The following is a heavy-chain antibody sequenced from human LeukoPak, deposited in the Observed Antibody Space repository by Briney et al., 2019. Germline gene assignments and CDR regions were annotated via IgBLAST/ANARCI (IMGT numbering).Heavy chain of an antibody. J-gene: IGHJ4*02. CDR3: ARAYCSSTSCHRPPDY. D-gene: IGHD2-2*01. Sequence: GASVKVSCKASGYTFTSYYMHWVRQAPGQGPEWMGIINPSGGSTSYAQKFQGRVTMTRDMSTSTVYMELSSLRSEDTAVYYCARAYCSSTSCHRPPDYWGQGTLVTVSS. V-gene: IGHV1-46*01. CDR2: INPSGGST. CDR1: GYTFTSYY.